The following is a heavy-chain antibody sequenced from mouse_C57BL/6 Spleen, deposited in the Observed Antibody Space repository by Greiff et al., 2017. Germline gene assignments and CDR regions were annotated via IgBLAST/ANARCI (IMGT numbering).Heavy chain of an antibody. J-gene: IGHJ2*01. CDR2: IDPETGGT. CDR1: GYTFTDYE. V-gene: IGHV1-15*01. Sequence: VQLQQSGAELVRPGASVTLSCKASGYTFTDYEMHWVKQTPVHGLEWIGAIDPETGGTAYNQKFKGKAILTADKSSSTSYMELRSLTSEDSAVYYCTRSTVVDFDYWGQGTTRTVSS. D-gene: IGHD1-1*01. CDR3: TRSTVVDFDY.